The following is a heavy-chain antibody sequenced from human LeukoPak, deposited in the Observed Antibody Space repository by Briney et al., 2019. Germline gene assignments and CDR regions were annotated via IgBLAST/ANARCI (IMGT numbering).Heavy chain of an antibody. D-gene: IGHD1-26*01. CDR1: GGSISSYY. J-gene: IGHJ4*02. V-gene: IGHV4-59*08. Sequence: SETLSLTCTASGGSISSYYWSWIRQPPGKGLEWIGDIYYSGSTNYNPSLKSRVTISVDTSKNQFSLRLSSVTAADTAVYYSARLASGSYGPLTPFDYWGQGTLVTVSS. CDR2: IYYSGST. CDR3: ARLASGSYGPLTPFDY.